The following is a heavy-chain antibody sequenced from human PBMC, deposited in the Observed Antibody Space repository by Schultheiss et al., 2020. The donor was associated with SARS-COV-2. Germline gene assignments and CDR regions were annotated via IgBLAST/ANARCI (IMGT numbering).Heavy chain of an antibody. CDR1: GFTFDDYA. CDR3: TKDGQPGYGMDV. CDR2: ISYDGSQK. D-gene: IGHD3-10*01. J-gene: IGHJ6*02. Sequence: GGSLRLSCAASGFTFDDYAMHWVRQAPGKGLEWVAVISYDGSQKYYADSVKGRFTISRDNPKNTLSLQMNSLRAEDTAVYYCTKDGQPGYGMDVWGQGTTVTVSS. V-gene: IGHV3-30*04.